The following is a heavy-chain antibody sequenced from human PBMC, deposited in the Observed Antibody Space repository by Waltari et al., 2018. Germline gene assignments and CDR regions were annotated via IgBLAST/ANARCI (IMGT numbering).Heavy chain of an antibody. CDR3: AKVQGYYYDSSGYREYFQH. V-gene: IGHV3-23*01. D-gene: IGHD3-22*01. Sequence: EVQLLESGGGLVQLGGSLRLSCAASGFTFSSYVMSWVRQAPGKGLAWVPAISGSGGSTYYADSVKGRFTISRDNSKNTLYLQMNRLRAEDAAVYYCAKVQGYYYDSSGYREYFQHWGQGTLVTVSS. CDR2: ISGSGGST. CDR1: GFTFSSYV. J-gene: IGHJ1*01.